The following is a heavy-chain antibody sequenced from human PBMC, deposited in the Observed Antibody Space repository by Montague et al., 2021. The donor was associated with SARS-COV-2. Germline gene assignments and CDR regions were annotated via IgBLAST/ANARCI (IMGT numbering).Heavy chain of an antibody. V-gene: IGHV4-34*01. D-gene: IGHD3-16*01. CDR3: AKFGETQLRFGTFYYGMDV. Sequence: SETLSLTCAVYGGSFSGYYWTWIRQPPEKGLEWIGEINQSGSTNNNPSLKSRVIISVDTSKNQFSLKLSSVTAADTAVYYCAKFGETQLRFGTFYYGMDVWGQGTTVTVSS. CDR2: INQSGST. CDR1: GGSFSGYY. J-gene: IGHJ6*02.